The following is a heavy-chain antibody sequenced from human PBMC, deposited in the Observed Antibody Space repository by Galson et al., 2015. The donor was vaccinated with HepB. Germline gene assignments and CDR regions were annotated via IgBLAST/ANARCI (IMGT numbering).Heavy chain of an antibody. J-gene: IGHJ3*02. V-gene: IGHV5-51*01. CDR3: ARLGGYSGSYYYAFDI. CDR1: GYSFTSYW. D-gene: IGHD1-26*01. Sequence: QSGAEVKKPGESLKISCKGSGYSFTSYWIGWVRQMPGKGLEWMGIIYPGDSDTRYSPSFQGQVTISADKSISTAYLQWSSLKASDTAMYYCARLGGYSGSYYYAFDIWGQGTMVTVSS. CDR2: IYPGDSDT.